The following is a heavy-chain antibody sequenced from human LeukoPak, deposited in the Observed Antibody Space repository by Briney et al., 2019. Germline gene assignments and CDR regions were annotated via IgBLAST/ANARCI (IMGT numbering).Heavy chain of an antibody. CDR3: ARDYYDSSGYYSDQNFDY. CDR2: INPNSGGT. J-gene: IGHJ4*02. D-gene: IGHD3-22*01. V-gene: IGHV1-2*02. Sequence: ASVKVSCKASGYTFTGYYMHWVRQAPGQGLEWMGWINPNSGGTNYAQKFQGRVTMTRDTSISTAYMELSRLRSDDTAVYYCARDYYDSSGYYSDQNFDYWGQGTLVTVPS. CDR1: GYTFTGYY.